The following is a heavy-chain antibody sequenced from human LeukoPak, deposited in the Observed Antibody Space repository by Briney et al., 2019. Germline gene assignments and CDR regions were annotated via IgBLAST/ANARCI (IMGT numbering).Heavy chain of an antibody. D-gene: IGHD3/OR15-3a*01. V-gene: IGHV3-48*03. CDR2: IPSSGSTI. Sequence: GGSLRLSCAASGFTFGIFDMNWVRQAPGKGLEWVSYIPSSGSTIYYAYSVKGRFTIYRDNAKNSLYLQMNSLRAEHTVVYYCARVTGERDVWTGGYAYYFDLWGQETLVTVSS. CDR1: GFTFGIFD. J-gene: IGHJ4*02. CDR3: ARVTGERDVWTGGYAYYFDL.